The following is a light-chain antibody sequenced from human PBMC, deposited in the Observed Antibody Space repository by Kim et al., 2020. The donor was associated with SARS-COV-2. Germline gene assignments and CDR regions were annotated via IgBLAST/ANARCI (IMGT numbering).Light chain of an antibody. V-gene: IGKV1-16*02. CDR1: QGIANH. CDR3: QQYNSYPYT. J-gene: IGKJ2*01. Sequence: SASVGHRVTITWRARQGIANHLAWFQQQPGKAPKSLICAAASLQSGVPSKVSGSGSGTDFTLTISSLQPEDFATYYCQQYNSYPYTFGQGTRLEI. CDR2: AAA.